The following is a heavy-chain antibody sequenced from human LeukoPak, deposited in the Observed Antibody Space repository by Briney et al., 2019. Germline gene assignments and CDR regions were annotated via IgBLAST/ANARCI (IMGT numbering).Heavy chain of an antibody. CDR2: LTSSRGHS. J-gene: IGHJ5*01. D-gene: IGHD5-12*01. Sequence: GGSLRLSCAASGFTFSNFAMTWVRQAPGKGLEWVSSLTSSRGHSYTADTVKGRFTISRDNSQDTLYLQMNNLRVEDTGVYYCSRDPNGGYVGAFDSWGQGTLVTVSS. CDR1: GFTFSNFA. CDR3: SRDPNGGYVGAFDS. V-gene: IGHV3-23*01.